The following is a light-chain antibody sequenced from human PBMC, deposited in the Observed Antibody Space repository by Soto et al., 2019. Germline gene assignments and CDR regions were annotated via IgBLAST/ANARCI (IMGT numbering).Light chain of an antibody. CDR3: SSYTTRSTLV. CDR2: DVT. V-gene: IGLV2-14*01. Sequence: QSALTQPRSVSGSPGQSVTISCTGSSSDVGAYDFVSWYQHSPGKAPKLVTFDVTHRPPGISDRFSGSKSANTASLTISGLQAADEAFYYCSSYTTRSTLVFGGGTKVTVL. CDR1: SSDVGAYDF. J-gene: IGLJ1*01.